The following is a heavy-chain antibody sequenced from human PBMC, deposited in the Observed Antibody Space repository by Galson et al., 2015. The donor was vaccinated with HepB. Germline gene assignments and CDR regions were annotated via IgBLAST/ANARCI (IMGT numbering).Heavy chain of an antibody. CDR3: ARQPKVTTHHKIYYYYGMDV. D-gene: IGHD4-17*01. Sequence: QSGAEVKKPGESLRISRKGSGYSFTSYWISWVRQMPGKGLEWMGRIDPSDSYTNYSPSFQGHVTISADKSISTAYLQWSSLKASDTAMYYCARQPKVTTHHKIYYYYGMDVWGQGTTVTVSS. CDR2: IDPSDSYT. J-gene: IGHJ6*02. V-gene: IGHV5-10-1*01. CDR1: GYSFTSYW.